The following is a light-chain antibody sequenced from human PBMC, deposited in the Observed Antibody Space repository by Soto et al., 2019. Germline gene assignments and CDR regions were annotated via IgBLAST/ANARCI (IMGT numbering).Light chain of an antibody. CDR2: EVT. J-gene: IGLJ1*01. CDR1: SSDVGGYDY. V-gene: IGLV2-8*01. CDR3: SSYAGSNNFV. Sequence: QSVLTQPPSASGSPGQSVTISCTGTSSDVGGYDYVSWYQQHPGEAPKLMIYEVTKRPSGVPDRFSGSKSGNTAPLTVSGLQAEDEADYYCSSYAGSNNFVFGTGTKVTVL.